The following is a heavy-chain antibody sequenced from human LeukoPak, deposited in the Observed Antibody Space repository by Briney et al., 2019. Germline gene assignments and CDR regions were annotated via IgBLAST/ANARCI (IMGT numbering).Heavy chain of an antibody. J-gene: IGHJ5*02. V-gene: IGHV4-4*07. CDR3: ARGLYSSGWLTGYNWFDP. CDR2: IYTSGST. Sequence: ASETLSLTCTVSGGSISSYYWSWIRQPAGKGLEWIGRIYTSGSTNYNPSLKSRVTMSVDTSKNQFSLKLSSVIAADTAVYYCARGLYSSGWLTGYNWFDPWGQGTLVTVSS. D-gene: IGHD6-19*01. CDR1: GGSISSYY.